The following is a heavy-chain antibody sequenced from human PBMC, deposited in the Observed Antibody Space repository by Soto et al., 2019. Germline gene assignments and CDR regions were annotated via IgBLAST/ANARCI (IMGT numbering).Heavy chain of an antibody. CDR2: INHSGST. CDR1: GGSFSGYY. V-gene: IGHV4-34*01. J-gene: IGHJ5*02. D-gene: IGHD1-1*01. Sequence: QVQLQQWGAGLLKPSETLSLTCAVYGGSFSGYYWSWIRQPPGKGLEWIGEINHSGSTNYNPSLKSRVTISVDTSKNQFSLKLSSVTAADTAVYYCARGPLAYTWNGPFYMGWFDPWGQGTLVTVSS. CDR3: ARGPLAYTWNGPFYMGWFDP.